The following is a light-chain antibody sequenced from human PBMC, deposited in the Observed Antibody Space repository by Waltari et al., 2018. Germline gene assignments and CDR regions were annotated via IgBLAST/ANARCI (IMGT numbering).Light chain of an antibody. CDR1: QSISNY. Sequence: DIQMTQSPSSLSASVGDRVTITCRASQSISNYLNWCQQKPGKAPKLLIFAASSLQSGVPSRFSGSGSGTDFTLTISSLQPEDFATYYCQQSYSTPITFGQGTRLVIK. V-gene: IGKV1-39*01. CDR3: QQSYSTPIT. CDR2: AAS. J-gene: IGKJ5*01.